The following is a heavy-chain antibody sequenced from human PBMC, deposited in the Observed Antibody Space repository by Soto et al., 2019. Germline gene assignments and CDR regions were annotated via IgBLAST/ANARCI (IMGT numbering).Heavy chain of an antibody. Sequence: VQLVESGGGLVQPGRSLRLSCSASGFTFDDSAMHWVRQVPGKGLEWVSGISWNSARIAYADSVKGRFTISRDNAKNSLYLQMNNLRAEDTTLYYCVKDARSRMIVVVVTDWCQGTLVTVSS. CDR1: GFTFDDSA. CDR3: VKDARSRMIVVVVTD. V-gene: IGHV3-9*01. J-gene: IGHJ4*02. CDR2: ISWNSARI. D-gene: IGHD3-22*01.